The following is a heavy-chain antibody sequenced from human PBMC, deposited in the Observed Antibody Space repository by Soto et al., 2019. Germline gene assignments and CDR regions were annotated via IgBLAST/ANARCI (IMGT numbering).Heavy chain of an antibody. CDR1: GFTFSSYG. J-gene: IGHJ2*01. CDR2: LWYDRSHK. Sequence: QVQLVESGGGVVQPGRSLRLSCAASGFTFSSYGMHWVRQAPGKGLEWVAVLWYDRSHKIYVGSVKGRLIISRDNSKNTLYLQMNTLRAEDTAVYYCGRDLKLNWNNDSYLDTIGGTGYFDLWGRGTLVTVSS. D-gene: IGHD1-1*01. V-gene: IGHV3-33*01. CDR3: GRDLKLNWNNDSYLDTIGGTGYFDL.